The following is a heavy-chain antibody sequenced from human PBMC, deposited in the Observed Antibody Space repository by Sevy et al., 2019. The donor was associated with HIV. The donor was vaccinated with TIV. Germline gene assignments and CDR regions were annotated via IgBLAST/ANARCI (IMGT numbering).Heavy chain of an antibody. V-gene: IGHV5-51*01. CDR2: IYPGDSDT. CDR3: ARFTSLVSDFDY. D-gene: IGHD6-13*01. CDR1: GYSFATNW. J-gene: IGHJ4*02. Sequence: GKSLKISCKGSGYSFATNWIGWVRQMPGKGLEWMGIIYPGDSDTRYSPSFQGQVTISADKSISTAYLQWSSLKASDTAMYYCARFTSLVSDFDYWGQGTLVTVSS.